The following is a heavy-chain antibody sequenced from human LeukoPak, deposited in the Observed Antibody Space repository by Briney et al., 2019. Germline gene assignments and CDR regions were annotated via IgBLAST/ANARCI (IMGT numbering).Heavy chain of an antibody. V-gene: IGHV4-4*07. CDR2: IYSSGSI. D-gene: IGHD1-26*01. CDR1: GGSISDYY. Sequence: ASETLSLTCSVSGGSISDYYWSWIRQPAGKGLEWIGRIYSSGSINYNPSLKSRVTMSVDTSKNQFSLKLNSVTAADTAVYYCARGPTTSGSYNYFDYWGQGTLVTVSS. J-gene: IGHJ4*02. CDR3: ARGPTTSGSYNYFDY.